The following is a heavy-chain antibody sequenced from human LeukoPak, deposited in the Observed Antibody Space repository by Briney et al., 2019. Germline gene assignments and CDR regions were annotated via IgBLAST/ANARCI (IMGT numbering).Heavy chain of an antibody. CDR3: ASQPSAGTRWFDP. V-gene: IGHV1-69*13. Sequence: GASVKVSCTASGGTFSSYAISWVRQAPGQGLEWMGGIIPIFGTANYAQKFQGRVTITADESTSTAYMELSSLRSEDTAVYYCASQPSAGTRWFDPWGQGTLVTVSS. J-gene: IGHJ5*02. D-gene: IGHD6-13*01. CDR1: GGTFSSYA. CDR2: IIPIFGTA.